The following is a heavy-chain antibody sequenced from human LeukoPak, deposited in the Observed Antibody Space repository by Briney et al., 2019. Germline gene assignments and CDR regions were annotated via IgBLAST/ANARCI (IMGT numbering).Heavy chain of an antibody. Sequence: KPSETLSLTCTVSGGSISSYYWSWIRQPPGKGLEWIGYIYYSGSTNYNPSLKSRVTISVDTSKNQFSLKLRSVTPADTAVYYCARGRDHPDYWGQGTLVTVSS. D-gene: IGHD2-21*02. J-gene: IGHJ4*02. CDR1: GGSISSYY. V-gene: IGHV4-59*01. CDR2: IYYSGST. CDR3: ARGRDHPDY.